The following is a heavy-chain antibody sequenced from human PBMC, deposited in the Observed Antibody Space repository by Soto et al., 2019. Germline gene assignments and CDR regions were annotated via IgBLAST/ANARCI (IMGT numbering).Heavy chain of an antibody. CDR2: IWYHGIDK. V-gene: IGHV3-33*01. Sequence: QVQLVESGGGVVQPERSLRLSCAASGFTFSRQAMHWVRQAPGRGLEWVAVIWYHGIDKYYADSVKGRFTISRDNSKNTVYLQMTSLRGEDTAVYYCATGFLGLCTGGNCQLDYWGQGTLVTVSS. CDR3: ATGFLGLCTGGNCQLDY. CDR1: GFTFSRQA. J-gene: IGHJ4*02. D-gene: IGHD2-15*01.